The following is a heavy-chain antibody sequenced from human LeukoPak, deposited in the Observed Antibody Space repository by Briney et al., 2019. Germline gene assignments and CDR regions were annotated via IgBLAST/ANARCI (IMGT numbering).Heavy chain of an antibody. J-gene: IGHJ4*02. Sequence: ASVKVSCKASGYTFTGFYIHWVRQAPGQGLEWMGWINPNSGGTNYAQKLQGRVTMTRDTSINTAYMELGSLRSDDTAVYYCAREEVSVISDTCCSGLGYCGQGTLVTVSS. CDR1: GYTFTGFY. CDR2: INPNSGGT. CDR3: AREEVSVISDTCCSGLGY. D-gene: IGHD3-10*01. V-gene: IGHV1-2*02.